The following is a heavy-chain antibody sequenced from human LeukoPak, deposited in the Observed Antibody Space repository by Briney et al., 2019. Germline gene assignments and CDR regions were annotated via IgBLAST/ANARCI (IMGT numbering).Heavy chain of an antibody. J-gene: IGHJ2*01. Sequence: PGGSLRLSCAASGFTFSDYYMSWIRQAPGKGLEWVSYISSSGSTIYYADSVKGRFTISRDNAKNSLYLQMNSLRAEDTAVYYCAGKGAGDRLYWYFDFWGRGTLVTVSS. CDR2: ISSSGSTI. V-gene: IGHV3-11*01. CDR3: AGKGAGDRLYWYFDF. CDR1: GFTFSDYY. D-gene: IGHD7-27*01.